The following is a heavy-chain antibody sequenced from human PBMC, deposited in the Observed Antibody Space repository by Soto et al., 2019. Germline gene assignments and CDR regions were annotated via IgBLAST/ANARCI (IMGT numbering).Heavy chain of an antibody. CDR1: GFTFDDYT. J-gene: IGHJ6*02. D-gene: IGHD1-1*01. V-gene: IGHV3-43*01. CDR3: AKDMLGESRSWNSCGMGG. Sequence: EVQLVESGGVVVQPGGSLRLSCAASGFTFDDYTMHWVRQAPGKGLEWVSLISWDGGSTYYADSVKGRFTISRDNRQNPLYLEMNSLRTEDTALYYCAKDMLGESRSWNSCGMGGWGQGTTVTVSS. CDR2: ISWDGGST.